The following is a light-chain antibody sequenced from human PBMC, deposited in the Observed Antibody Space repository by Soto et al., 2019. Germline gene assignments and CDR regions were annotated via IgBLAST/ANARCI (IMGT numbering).Light chain of an antibody. CDR1: QDINKY. CDR3: QQYESLPLT. J-gene: IGKJ5*01. Sequence: DIQMTQSPSSLSVSVGDRVTITCQASQDINKYLNWYQQKPGKAPKLLIYDASDLETGVPSRFSGSGSGTGFTFTISSLQPEDFATYYCQQYESLPLTFGQGTRLEIK. V-gene: IGKV1-33*01. CDR2: DAS.